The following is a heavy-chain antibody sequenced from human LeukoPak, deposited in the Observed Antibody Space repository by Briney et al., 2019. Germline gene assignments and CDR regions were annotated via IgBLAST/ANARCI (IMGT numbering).Heavy chain of an antibody. D-gene: IGHD3-9*01. CDR3: ARDMGSYYDILTGYYTALDY. Sequence: APVKVSCKASGYTFTGYYMHWVRQAPGQGLEWMGWINPNSGGTNYAQKFQGRVTMTRDTSISTAYMELSRLRSDDTAVYYCARDMGSYYDILTGYYTALDYWGQGTLVTVSS. J-gene: IGHJ4*02. CDR2: INPNSGGT. CDR1: GYTFTGYY. V-gene: IGHV1-2*02.